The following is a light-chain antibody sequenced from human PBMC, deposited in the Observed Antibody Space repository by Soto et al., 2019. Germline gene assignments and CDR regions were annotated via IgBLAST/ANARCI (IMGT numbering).Light chain of an antibody. J-gene: IGKJ1*01. CDR2: AAS. CDR3: LQHNSYPRT. Sequence: DVQMTQSPSAMSASVGDRVTITCRASQGISNYLAWFQQKPGKVPKRLMYAASSLQSGVPSRFSGSQSGTEVTLPISSLQPEDFSTYYCLQHNSYPRTFGQGTKVEIK. V-gene: IGKV1-17*03. CDR1: QGISNY.